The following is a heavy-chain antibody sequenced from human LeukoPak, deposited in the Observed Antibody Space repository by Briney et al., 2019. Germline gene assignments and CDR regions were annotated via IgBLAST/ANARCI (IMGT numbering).Heavy chain of an antibody. CDR1: GFTFSSYA. D-gene: IGHD3-9*01. CDR3: ARERPYYDILTGYYQALDY. CDR2: ISYDGSNK. V-gene: IGHV3-30-3*01. Sequence: PGGSLRLSYAASGFTFSSYAMHWVRQAPGKGLEWVAVISYDGSNKYHADSVKGRFTISRDNSKNTLYLQMNSLRAEDTAVYYCARERPYYDILTGYYQALDYWGQGTLVTVSS. J-gene: IGHJ4*02.